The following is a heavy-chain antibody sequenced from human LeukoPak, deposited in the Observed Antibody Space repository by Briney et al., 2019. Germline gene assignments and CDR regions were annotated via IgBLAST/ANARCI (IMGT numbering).Heavy chain of an antibody. J-gene: IGHJ1*01. D-gene: IGHD6-13*01. CDR3: TRGIAAAGSPSAEYFQH. V-gene: IGHV4-61*05. CDR2: IYYTGST. CDR1: GGSISSSSYY. Sequence: SETLSLTCTVSGGSISSSSYYWGWIRQPPGKGLEWIGYIYYTGSTNYNPSLKSRVSISVDTSKNQFSLKLSSVTAADTAVYYCTRGIAAAGSPSAEYFQHWGQGTLVTVSS.